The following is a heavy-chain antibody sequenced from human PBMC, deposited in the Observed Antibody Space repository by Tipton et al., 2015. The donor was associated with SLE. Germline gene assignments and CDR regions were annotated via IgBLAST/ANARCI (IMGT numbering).Heavy chain of an antibody. CDR3: GVSGWYSSWFDP. J-gene: IGHJ5*02. CDR2: IYHSGST. CDR1: GFTFSSYE. D-gene: IGHD6-19*01. Sequence: LRLSCAASGFTFSSYEMNWVRQAPGKGLEWIGSIYHSGSTYYNPSLKSRVTISVDTSKNQFSLKLSSVTAADTAVYYCGVSGWYSSWFDPWGQGTLVTVSS. V-gene: IGHV4-38-2*01.